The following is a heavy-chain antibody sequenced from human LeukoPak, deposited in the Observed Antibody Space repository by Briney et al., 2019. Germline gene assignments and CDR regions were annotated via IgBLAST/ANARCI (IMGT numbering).Heavy chain of an antibody. CDR3: ARWTGLSDAFDI. CDR1: GGSLSSGDYY. Sequence: SQTLSLTCTVSGGSLSSGDYYWSWIRQPPGKGLEWIGYIYYSGSTYYNPSLKSRVTISVDTSKNQFSLKLSSVTAADTAVYYCARWTGLSDAFDIWGQGTMVTVSP. V-gene: IGHV4-30-4*08. J-gene: IGHJ3*02. CDR2: IYYSGST. D-gene: IGHD3/OR15-3a*01.